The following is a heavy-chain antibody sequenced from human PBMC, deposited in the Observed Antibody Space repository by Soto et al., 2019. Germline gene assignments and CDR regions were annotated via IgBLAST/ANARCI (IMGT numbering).Heavy chain of an antibody. V-gene: IGHV1-18*01. CDR3: ARSGSYYPARNWFGP. CDR2: ISGFNDDT. CDR1: GYTFTSYG. J-gene: IGHJ5*02. D-gene: IGHD3-10*01. Sequence: QVPLVQSGAEMKNPGASVKVSCKASGYTFTSYGISWVRQAPGQGLEWMGWISGFNDDTNHAQKLQGRVTMTKDTYASTAYMELRSLKSDATAVYYCARSGSYYPARNWFGPWGQGTLVTVSS.